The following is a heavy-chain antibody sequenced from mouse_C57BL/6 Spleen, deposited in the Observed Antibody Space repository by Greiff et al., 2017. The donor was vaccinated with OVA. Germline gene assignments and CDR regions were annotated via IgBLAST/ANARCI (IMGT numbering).Heavy chain of an antibody. V-gene: IGHV1-15*01. J-gene: IGHJ2*01. CDR2: IDPETGGT. D-gene: IGHD2-2*01. Sequence: QVQLQQSGAELVRPWASVTLSCKASGYTFTDYEMHWVKQTPVHGLEWIGAIDPETGGTAYNQKFKGKAILTADKSSSTAYMELRSLTSEDSAVYYCTRGGYLLFDYWGQGTTLTVSS. CDR3: TRGGYLLFDY. CDR1: GYTFTDYE.